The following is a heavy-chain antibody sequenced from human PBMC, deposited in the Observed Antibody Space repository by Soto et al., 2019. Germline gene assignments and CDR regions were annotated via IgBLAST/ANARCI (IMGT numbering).Heavy chain of an antibody. V-gene: IGHV3-74*03. CDR1: GFTFSNYW. Sequence: EVQLVESGGCLVQPGGSLRLSCAASGFTFSNYWMYLVRQAPGKGLVWVSRVNNDGTDTTHADSVKGRFTISRDNAENTLYLQMNSLRAEDTAVYYCARGGLQHALDVWGQGSTVTVSS. CDR2: VNNDGTDT. D-gene: IGHD6-13*01. CDR3: ARGGLQHALDV. J-gene: IGHJ6*02.